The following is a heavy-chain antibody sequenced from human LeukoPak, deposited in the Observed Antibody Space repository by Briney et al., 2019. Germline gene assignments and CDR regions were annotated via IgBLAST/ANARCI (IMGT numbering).Heavy chain of an antibody. CDR3: ARLHYDFWSGYSNNWFDP. J-gene: IGHJ5*02. Sequence: GEFLKISCKGSGYSFTSYWIGWVRQMPGKGLEWMGIIYPGDSDTRYSPSFQGQVTISADKSISTAYLQWSSLKASDTAMYYCARLHYDFWSGYSNNWFDPWGQGTLVTVSS. CDR1: GYSFTSYW. CDR2: IYPGDSDT. D-gene: IGHD3-3*01. V-gene: IGHV5-51*01.